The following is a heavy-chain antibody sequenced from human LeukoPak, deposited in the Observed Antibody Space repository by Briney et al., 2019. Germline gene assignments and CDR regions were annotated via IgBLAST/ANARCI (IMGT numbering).Heavy chain of an antibody. CDR3: ARGRYTVTNYYYYGMDV. Sequence: GASVKVSCKASGGTFSSYAISWVRQAPGQGLEWMGGIIPIFGTANYAQKFQGRVTITADKSTSTAYMELSSLRSEDTAVYYCARGRYTVTNYYYYGMDVWGKGTTVPVSS. CDR1: GGTFSSYA. D-gene: IGHD4-17*01. J-gene: IGHJ6*04. V-gene: IGHV1-69*06. CDR2: IIPIFGTA.